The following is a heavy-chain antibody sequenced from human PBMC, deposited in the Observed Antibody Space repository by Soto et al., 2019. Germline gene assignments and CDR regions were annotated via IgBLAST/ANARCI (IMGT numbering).Heavy chain of an antibody. CDR2: IIPIFGTA. V-gene: IGHV1-69*12. D-gene: IGHD3-22*01. CDR3: AREWVYDSSKKLDY. Sequence: QVQLVQSGAEVKKPGSSVKVSCKASGGTFSSYDISWVRQAPGQGLEWMGGIIPIFGTANYSQKFQGRVTITADESTSTAYMELSSLRSEDTAVYSFAREWVYDSSKKLDYWGKGTLVTVSS. J-gene: IGHJ4*02. CDR1: GGTFSSYD.